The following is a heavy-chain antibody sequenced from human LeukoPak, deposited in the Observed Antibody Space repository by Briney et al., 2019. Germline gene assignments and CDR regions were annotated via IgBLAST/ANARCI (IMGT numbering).Heavy chain of an antibody. Sequence: SETLSLTCTVSGGSISSGSYYWGWIRQPPGKGLEWIGYIYYRGSTNPNPSLKSRVTISIDTSKSQFSLRLGSVTAADTAVYYCARVVDSAMVTPFDYWGQGTLVAVSS. CDR1: GGSISSGSYY. D-gene: IGHD5-18*01. CDR3: ARVVDSAMVTPFDY. V-gene: IGHV4-61*01. J-gene: IGHJ4*02. CDR2: IYYRGST.